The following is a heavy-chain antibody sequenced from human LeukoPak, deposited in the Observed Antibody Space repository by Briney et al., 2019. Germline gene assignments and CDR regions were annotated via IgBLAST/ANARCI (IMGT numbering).Heavy chain of an antibody. CDR1: GFTFSSYW. Sequence: GGSLRLSCAASGFTFSSYWMNWVRQAPGKGLVWVSRIASDGSSTTYADSVKGRFSISRDNARSTLYLQMNSLRAEDTAVYYFSRGPGSSGGGYGGDYWGHGTLVTVSS. D-gene: IGHD4-23*01. CDR2: IASDGSST. CDR3: SRGPGSSGGGYGGDY. J-gene: IGHJ4*01. V-gene: IGHV3-74*01.